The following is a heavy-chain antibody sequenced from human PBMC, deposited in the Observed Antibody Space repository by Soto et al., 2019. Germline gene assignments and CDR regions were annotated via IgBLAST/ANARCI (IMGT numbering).Heavy chain of an antibody. CDR1: GGSISSYY. D-gene: IGHD3-3*01. V-gene: IGHV4-59*01. Sequence: SETLSLTCHASGGSISSYYWSWIRQPPGKGLEWIGYIDYSGSTNYNPSPKSRVTISVDTSKNQCSLKLSSVTAADTAVYYCARGAETYYDFGSGYYPPMGFDYWGQGTLVTVSS. CDR3: ARGAETYYDFGSGYYPPMGFDY. CDR2: IDYSGST. J-gene: IGHJ4*02.